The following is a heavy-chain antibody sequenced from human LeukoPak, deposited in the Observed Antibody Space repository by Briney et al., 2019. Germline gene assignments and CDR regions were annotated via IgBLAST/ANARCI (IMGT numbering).Heavy chain of an antibody. CDR3: AKGLKTAVGPYMGYHYYMDV. CDR2: VNDRGTGT. Sequence: PGGFLRLSCAASGFTFSNYAMSLVRQAPGKGLEWVSTVNDRGTGTYYADSVKGRFTISRDNSKNTLSLQMISLRAEDTALYYCAKGLKTAVGPYMGYHYYMDVWGKGTTVTVSS. D-gene: IGHD5-18*01. V-gene: IGHV3-23*01. CDR1: GFTFSNYA. J-gene: IGHJ6*03.